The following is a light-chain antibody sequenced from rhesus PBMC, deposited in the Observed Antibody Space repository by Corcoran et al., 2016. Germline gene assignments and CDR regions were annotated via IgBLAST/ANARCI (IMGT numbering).Light chain of an antibody. V-gene: IGKV3-24*04. CDR3: LQLSNWPRT. J-gene: IGKJ1*01. Sequence: EIVMTKSPATLSLSQGERATLSCRASQSVRSSLAWYQKRPGQAPRVRSYGAYSRATCIPDRFRGSGAGTDFTLNISSLEPEDVAVYYCLQLSNWPRTFGQGTKVEIK. CDR1: QSVRSS. CDR2: GAY.